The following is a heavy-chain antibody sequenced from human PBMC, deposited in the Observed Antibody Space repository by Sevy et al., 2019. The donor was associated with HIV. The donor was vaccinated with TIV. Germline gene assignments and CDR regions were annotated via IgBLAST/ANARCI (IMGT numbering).Heavy chain of an antibody. CDR2: ISAYNGNT. CDR3: ARSGTITIFGVPPDY. D-gene: IGHD3-3*01. V-gene: IGHV1-18*04. CDR1: GYTFTSYG. Sequence: ASVKVSCKASGYTFTSYGISWVRQAPGQGLEWMGWISAYNGNTNYAQKLQGRVTMTTDTSTSTAYMELRSLRSDDTAGYYCARSGTITIFGVPPDYWGQGTLVTVSS. J-gene: IGHJ4*02.